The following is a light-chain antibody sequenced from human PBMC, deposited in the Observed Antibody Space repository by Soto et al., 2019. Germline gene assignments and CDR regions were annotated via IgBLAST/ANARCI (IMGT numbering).Light chain of an antibody. CDR2: AAS. CDR3: QQHNVDPST. Sequence: IQLTQSPSSLSASVGDRVTITCRASQGISNYLGWYQQKPGKAPKLLIYAASTLQTGVPSRFSGGGSGTEFTLSVTRLQPEDFSTYDCQQHNVDPSTFGGGNKVDIK. CDR1: QGISNY. V-gene: IGKV1-9*01. J-gene: IGKJ4*01.